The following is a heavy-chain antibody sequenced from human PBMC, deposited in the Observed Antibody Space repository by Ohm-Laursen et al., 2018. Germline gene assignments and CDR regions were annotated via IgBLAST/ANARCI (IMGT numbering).Heavy chain of an antibody. CDR3: ARADCSSTTCYDTGGYYYYGMDV. V-gene: IGHV4-59*07. D-gene: IGHD2-2*01. CDR2: IYYSGST. CDR1: GGSISSYY. Sequence: SDTLSLTCPVSGGSISSYYWSWIRQPPGKGLEWIGYIYYSGSTNYNPSLKSRVTISVDTSKNQFSLKLSSVTAADTAVYYCARADCSSTTCYDTGGYYYYGMDVWGQGTTVTVSS. J-gene: IGHJ6*02.